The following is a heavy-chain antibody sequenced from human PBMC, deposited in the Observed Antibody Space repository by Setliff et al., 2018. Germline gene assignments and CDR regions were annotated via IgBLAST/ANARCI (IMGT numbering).Heavy chain of an antibody. J-gene: IGHJ4*02. CDR1: GFTFDNHA. V-gene: IGHV3-9*01. Sequence: GGSLRLSCEVSGFTFDNHAMHWVRQAPGKGLEWVSGINWSGEIIGYADSVKGRFTFSRDNAKNSLFLEMNSLTVDDTALYYCARLPYSSGWYFDYWGQGTPVTVSS. CDR3: ARLPYSSGWYFDY. CDR2: INWSGEII. D-gene: IGHD6-19*01.